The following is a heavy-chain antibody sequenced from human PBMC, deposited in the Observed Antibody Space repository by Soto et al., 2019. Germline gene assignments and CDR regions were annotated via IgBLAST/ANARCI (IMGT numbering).Heavy chain of an antibody. Sequence: PWQTLSLTCAISGDSVSSNSAAWNWIRQSPSRGLEWLGRTYYRSKWYNDYAVSVKSRITINPDTSKNQFSLQLNSVTPEDTAVYYCARDPYSSSFRLINWFDPWGQGTLVTVSS. J-gene: IGHJ5*02. CDR1: GDSVSSNSAA. D-gene: IGHD6-6*01. CDR2: TYYRSKWYN. V-gene: IGHV6-1*01. CDR3: ARDPYSSSFRLINWFDP.